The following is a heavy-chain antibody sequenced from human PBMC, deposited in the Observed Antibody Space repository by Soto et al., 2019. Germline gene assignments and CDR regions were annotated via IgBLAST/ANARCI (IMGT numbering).Heavy chain of an antibody. CDR1: GFTFNGYY. CDR2: ISSSSSDI. J-gene: IGHJ4*02. CDR3: ARGDRVADS. V-gene: IGHV3-11*05. Sequence: QVQLVESGGGLVKPGGSLRLSCVASGFTFNGYYMSWIRQAPGKGPEWVSYISSSSSDINYADSVKGRFTTSRDNAKNXLXLXMNXLRAEDTAVYYCARGDRVADSWGQGTLVTVSS. D-gene: IGHD3-3*01.